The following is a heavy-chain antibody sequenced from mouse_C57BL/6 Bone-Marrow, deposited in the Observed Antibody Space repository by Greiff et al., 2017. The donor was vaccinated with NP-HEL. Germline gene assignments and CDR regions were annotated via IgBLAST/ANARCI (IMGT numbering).Heavy chain of an antibody. CDR2: ISSGGSYT. J-gene: IGHJ2*01. CDR1: GFTFSSYG. V-gene: IGHV5-6*01. Sequence: EVKLVESGGDLVKPGGSLKLSCAASGFTFSSYGMSWVRPTPDKRLEWVATISSGGSYTYYPDSVKGRFTISRDNAKNTLYLQMSSLKSEDTAMYYCARPLYSYYFDYWGQGTTLTVSS. CDR3: ARPLYSYYFDY. D-gene: IGHD1-1*01.